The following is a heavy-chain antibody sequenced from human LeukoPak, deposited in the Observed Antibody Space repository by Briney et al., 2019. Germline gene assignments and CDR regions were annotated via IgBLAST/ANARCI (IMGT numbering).Heavy chain of an antibody. CDR2: LYNTRNT. CDR3: AREKNGNEPFDY. CDR1: GGSFSGYY. J-gene: IGHJ4*02. V-gene: IGHV4-59*01. Sequence: PSETLSLTCAVYGGSFSGYYWSWIRQPPGKGLEWIGYLYNTRNTYYNPSLKSRVTISVDTSKNQFSLKVSSVTAADTAVYYCAREKNGNEPFDYWGQGTLVTVS. D-gene: IGHD4-23*01.